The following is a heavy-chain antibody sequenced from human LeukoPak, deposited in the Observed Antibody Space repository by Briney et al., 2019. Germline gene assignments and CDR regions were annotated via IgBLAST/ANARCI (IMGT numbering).Heavy chain of an antibody. CDR2: FDPEDGET. D-gene: IGHD6-6*01. CDR1: GYTLTELS. Sequence: ASVKVSCKVSGYTLTELSMHWVRQAPGKGLEWMGGFDPEDGETIYAQKFQGRVTMTEDTSTDTAYMELSSLRSEDTAVCYCATDGRMYSSSSFWFDPWGQGTLVTVSS. J-gene: IGHJ5*02. V-gene: IGHV1-24*01. CDR3: ATDGRMYSSSSFWFDP.